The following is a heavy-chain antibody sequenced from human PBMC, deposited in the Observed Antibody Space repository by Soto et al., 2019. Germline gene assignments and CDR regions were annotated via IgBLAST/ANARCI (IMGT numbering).Heavy chain of an antibody. CDR1: GYSFKDHY. CDR3: ARISCKGGRCDFDFDH. D-gene: IGHD2-15*01. Sequence: ASVKVSCKASGYSFKDHYMHWVRQAPGRGLEWVGIINPSGEHTNYAQQFRGRVAMTRDTSTSTAYMELRSLRSEDTAVYFCARISCKGGRCDFDFDHWGQGNVATVSS. J-gene: IGHJ4*02. V-gene: IGHV1-46*02. CDR2: INPSGEHT.